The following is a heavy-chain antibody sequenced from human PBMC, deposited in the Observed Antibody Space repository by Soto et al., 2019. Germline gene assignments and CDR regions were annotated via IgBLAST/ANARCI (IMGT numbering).Heavy chain of an antibody. V-gene: IGHV3-30-3*01. CDR2: ISYDESNK. CDR3: EGYCSSSNCRFDY. J-gene: IGHJ4*02. CDR1: GFTFRSYA. D-gene: IGHD2-2*01. Sequence: QVQLVESGGGVVQPGRSLSLSCAASGFTFRSYAMHWVRQAPGKGLEWVAVISYDESNKNYADSVKGRFTISRDNSKNTMYLQMNSLRAEDTAVYYCEGYCSSSNCRFDYWGQGTLVTVSS.